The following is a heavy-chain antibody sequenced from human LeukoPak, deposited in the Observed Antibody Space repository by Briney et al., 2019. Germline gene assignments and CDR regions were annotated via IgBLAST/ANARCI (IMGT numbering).Heavy chain of an antibody. CDR2: INSDVSST. Sequence: PGGSLRLSCVASGFTFSRYWMHWVRQAPGKGLVWVSRINSDVSSTTYADSVKGRFTISRDNSKNTLYLQMNSLRAEDTAVYYCARTKEEYYYGSGTHAYYYYMDVWGKGTTVTVSS. V-gene: IGHV3-74*01. CDR3: ARTKEEYYYGSGTHAYYYYMDV. CDR1: GFTFSRYW. D-gene: IGHD3-10*01. J-gene: IGHJ6*03.